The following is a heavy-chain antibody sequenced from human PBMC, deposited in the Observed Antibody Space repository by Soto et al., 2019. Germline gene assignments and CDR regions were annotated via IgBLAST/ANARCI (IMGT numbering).Heavy chain of an antibody. Sequence: PSETLSLTCAVYGGSFSDYYWSWIRQPPGKGLEWIGEINHSGITNYSPSLKSRVTMSVDTSKNQFSLELTSVTAADTALYYCARFPFDSNDWTNPRYFDIWGQGTLVTVSS. J-gene: IGHJ4*02. CDR2: INHSGIT. V-gene: IGHV4-34*01. CDR1: GGSFSDYY. D-gene: IGHD3-22*01. CDR3: ARFPFDSNDWTNPRYFDI.